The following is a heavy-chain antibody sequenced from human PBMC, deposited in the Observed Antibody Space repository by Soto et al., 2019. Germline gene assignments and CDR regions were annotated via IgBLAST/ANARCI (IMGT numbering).Heavy chain of an antibody. CDR3: ARDHEGLVYYASSGGYYYGMDV. D-gene: IGHD3-22*01. Sequence: QVQLVQSGAEVKKPGSSVKVSCKASGGTFSSYAISWVRQAPGQGLEWMGGIITIFGTANYAQKFQGRVTITADESTSTAYMELSSLRSEDTAVYYCARDHEGLVYYASSGGYYYGMDVWGQGTTVTVSS. V-gene: IGHV1-69*12. CDR2: IITIFGTA. J-gene: IGHJ6*02. CDR1: GGTFSSYA.